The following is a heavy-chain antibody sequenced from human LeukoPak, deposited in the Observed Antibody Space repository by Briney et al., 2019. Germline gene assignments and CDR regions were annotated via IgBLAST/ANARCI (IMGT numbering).Heavy chain of an antibody. J-gene: IGHJ4*02. CDR1: GGSFSGYY. CDR2: INHSGST. CDR3: ARGLFVVVEVRGSNYFDY. V-gene: IGHV4-34*01. Sequence: SETLSLTCAVYGGSFSGYYWSWIRQPPGKGLECIGEINHSGSTNYNPSLKSRVTISVDTSKNQFSLKLSSVTAADTAVYYCARGLFVVVEVRGSNYFDYWGQGTLVTVSS. D-gene: IGHD2-15*01.